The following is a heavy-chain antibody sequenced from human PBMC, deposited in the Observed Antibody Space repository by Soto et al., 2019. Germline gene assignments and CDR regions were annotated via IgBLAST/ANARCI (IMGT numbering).Heavy chain of an antibody. CDR1: GDTFTSYD. D-gene: IGHD6-6*01. CDR3: AREPSEDSSSPAEY. J-gene: IGHJ4*02. Sequence: GASVKVSCKASGDTFTSYDINWVRQATGQGLEWMGWMNPNSGNTGYAQKFQGRVTMTTDTSTSTAYMELRSLRSDDTAVYYCAREPSEDSSSPAEYWGQGTLVTVSS. V-gene: IGHV1-8*01. CDR2: MNPNSGNT.